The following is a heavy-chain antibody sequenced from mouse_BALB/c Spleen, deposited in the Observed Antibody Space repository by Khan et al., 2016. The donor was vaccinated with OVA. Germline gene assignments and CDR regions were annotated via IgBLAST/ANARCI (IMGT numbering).Heavy chain of an antibody. V-gene: IGHV3-8*02. D-gene: IGHD3-1*01. J-gene: IGHJ3*01. Sequence: EVQLQESGPSLVKPSQTLALTCSVTGDSITIGYWNWIRKFPGNKLEYMGYISYSGNPYYNPSLKSRISITRDTSKNQYYLQLNSVTSEDTATYYCACERRGFAYWGHGTLVTVSA. CDR1: GDSITIGY. CDR2: ISYSGNP. CDR3: ACERRGFAY.